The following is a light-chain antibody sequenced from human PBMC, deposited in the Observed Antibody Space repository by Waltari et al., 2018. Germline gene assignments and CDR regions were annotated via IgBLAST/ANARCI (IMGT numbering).Light chain of an antibody. Sequence: QSVLTQPPSASGTPGQRVTISCSGSSSNIGSNYVYWYQQLPGTAPKLLIYRNNQRPSGVPDRFAGPKSGTSAALAISGLRSEDEADYYCAAWDDSLSGWVFGGGTKLIVL. V-gene: IGLV1-47*01. CDR1: SSNIGSNY. J-gene: IGLJ3*02. CDR3: AAWDDSLSGWV. CDR2: RNN.